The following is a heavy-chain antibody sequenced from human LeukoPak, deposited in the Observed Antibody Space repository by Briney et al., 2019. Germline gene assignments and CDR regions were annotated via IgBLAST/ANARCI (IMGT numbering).Heavy chain of an antibody. D-gene: IGHD5-12*01. V-gene: IGHV4-59*01. J-gene: IGHJ4*02. Sequence: SETLSLTCTVSGGSISSYYWSWIRQPPGKGLEWIGNIYCSGSTNYKPSLKGRVTISLNTSKNQFSLKLSSVTAADTAVYYCAREAHSRHGGYGHYFDYWGQGSLVTVSS. CDR2: IYCSGST. CDR1: GGSISSYY. CDR3: AREAHSRHGGYGHYFDY.